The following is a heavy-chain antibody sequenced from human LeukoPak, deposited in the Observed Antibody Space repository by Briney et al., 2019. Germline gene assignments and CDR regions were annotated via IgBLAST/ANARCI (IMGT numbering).Heavy chain of an antibody. CDR3: ARAVAGLFDY. V-gene: IGHV4-34*01. Sequence: SETLSLTCAVYGGSFSDYWWTWIRQSPGKGLEWIGEVNHSGRTNYNPSLKSRVSISVDGSKKQFSLKLTSVTAADTALYYCARAVAGLFDYWGQGTLVTVSS. CDR1: GGSFSDYW. D-gene: IGHD6-19*01. J-gene: IGHJ4*02. CDR2: VNHSGRT.